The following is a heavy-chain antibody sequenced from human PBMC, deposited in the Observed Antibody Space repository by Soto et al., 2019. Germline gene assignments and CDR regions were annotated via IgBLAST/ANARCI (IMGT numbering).Heavy chain of an antibody. CDR1: GFTFSSYE. J-gene: IGHJ4*02. Sequence: PVGSLRLSCTASGFTFSSYEMTWVRQVAGKGLELVSYISSSGSTIHYADSVRGRFTIYRDNAKSSLYLEMNSLRPEDTATYYCARLSGTYGRRHYFDYWGQGTLVTVSS. CDR3: ARLSGTYGRRHYFDY. CDR2: ISSSGSTI. D-gene: IGHD3-16*01. V-gene: IGHV3-48*03.